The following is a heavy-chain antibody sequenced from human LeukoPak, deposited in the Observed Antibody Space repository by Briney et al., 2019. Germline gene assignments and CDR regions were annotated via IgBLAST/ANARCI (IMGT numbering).Heavy chain of an antibody. CDR2: FHPGNSET. Sequence: GESLKISCKGPGYSFSSYWIAWVRQMPGKGLEWMGIFHPGNSETTYNPSFQGQVTMSADKSISTAYLQWSSLEASDTAMYYCARRLSSIAAAAANDYWGQGTLVTVSS. CDR3: ARRLSSIAAAAANDY. J-gene: IGHJ4*02. CDR1: GYSFSSYW. V-gene: IGHV5-51*01. D-gene: IGHD6-13*01.